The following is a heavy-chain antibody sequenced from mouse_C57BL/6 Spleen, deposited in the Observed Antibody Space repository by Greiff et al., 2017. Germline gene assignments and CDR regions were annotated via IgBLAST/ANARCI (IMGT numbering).Heavy chain of an antibody. CDR3: ARRAVVATRNAMDY. J-gene: IGHJ4*01. CDR2: IYPGDGDT. Sequence: VQLQQSGPELVKPGASVKISCKASGYAFSSSWMTWVKQRPGKGLEWIGRIYPGDGDTNYNGKFKGKATLTADKSSSTAYMQLSSLTSEDYAVYFCARRAVVATRNAMDYWGQGTSVTVSS. D-gene: IGHD1-1*01. CDR1: GYAFSSSW. V-gene: IGHV1-82*01.